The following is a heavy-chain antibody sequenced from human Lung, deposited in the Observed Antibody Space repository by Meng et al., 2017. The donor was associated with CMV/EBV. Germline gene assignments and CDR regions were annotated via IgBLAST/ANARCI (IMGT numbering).Heavy chain of an antibody. Sequence: SVXVSXXASGYTFTGYYMHWVRQAPGQGLEWMGWINPNSGGTNYAQKFQGRVTMTRDTSISRAYMELSRLRSDDTAVYYCASPAQGSGSYRPHLYYYDYYGMDVWGQGTTVXVSS. CDR2: INPNSGGT. J-gene: IGHJ6*02. D-gene: IGHD3-10*01. CDR1: GYTFTGYY. CDR3: ASPAQGSGSYRPHLYYYDYYGMDV. V-gene: IGHV1-2*02.